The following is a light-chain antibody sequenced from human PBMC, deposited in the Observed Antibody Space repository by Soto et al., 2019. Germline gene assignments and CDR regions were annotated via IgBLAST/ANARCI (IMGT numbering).Light chain of an antibody. CDR1: QSVGSN. V-gene: IGKV3-15*01. Sequence: EIVLTQSPATLSVSPGEGATLSCRASQSVGSNLAWYQQRPGQAPRLLIYGASTRATGIPGRFSASGSGTEFTLTISSLQSEDFAVYYCQQYHNWPPLTFGGGTKVEIK. CDR3: QQYHNWPPLT. CDR2: GAS. J-gene: IGKJ4*01.